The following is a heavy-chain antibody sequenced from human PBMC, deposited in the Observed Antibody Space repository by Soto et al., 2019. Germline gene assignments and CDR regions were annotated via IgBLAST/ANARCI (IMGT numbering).Heavy chain of an antibody. D-gene: IGHD6-13*01. V-gene: IGHV1-69*13. CDR3: SRERGYSSSWDHDDAFDI. J-gene: IGHJ3*02. CDR2: IIPIFGTA. CDR1: GGTFSSYA. Sequence: SVKVSCKASGGTFSSYAISWVRQAPGQGLEWMGGIIPIFGTANYAQKFQGRVTITADESTSTAYMELSSLRSEDTAVYYCSRERGYSSSWDHDDAFDIWGQGTMVTVS.